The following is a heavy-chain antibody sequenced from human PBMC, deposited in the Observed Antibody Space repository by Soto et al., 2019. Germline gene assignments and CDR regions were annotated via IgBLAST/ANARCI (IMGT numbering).Heavy chain of an antibody. CDR1: VGTFSSYA. CDR3: ASEGASCSHIGY. CDR2: IIPIFGTA. D-gene: IGHD3-10*02. V-gene: IGHV1-69*01. Sequence: QVQLVQSGAEVKKPGASVKVSCKASVGTFSSYAISWLRQSPGQGLEWMGVIIPIFGTANYAQKFQGRVTITADESTSTAYMELSSPRSEDTAVYYCASEGASCSHIGYWGQGTLVTVSS. J-gene: IGHJ4*02.